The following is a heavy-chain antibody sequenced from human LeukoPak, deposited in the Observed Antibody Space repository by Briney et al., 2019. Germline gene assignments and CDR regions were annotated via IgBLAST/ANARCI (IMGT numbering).Heavy chain of an antibody. V-gene: IGHV3-23*01. CDR1: GFTFSSYA. J-gene: IGHJ4*02. D-gene: IGHD2-2*01. Sequence: GGSLRLSCAASGFTFSSYAMNWVRRTPGKGLEWVSAISGSGGSTYYADSVKGRFTISRDNSKNTLYLQMNSLRAEDTAVYYCASSPAYCSSTSCQLDYWGQGTLVTVSS. CDR3: ASSPAYCSSTSCQLDY. CDR2: ISGSGGST.